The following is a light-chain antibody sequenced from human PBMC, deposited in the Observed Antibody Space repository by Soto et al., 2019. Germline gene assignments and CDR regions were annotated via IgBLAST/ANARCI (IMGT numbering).Light chain of an antibody. CDR1: QGISSY. CDR3: QQLNSYPRVT. CDR2: AAS. Sequence: DIQLTQSPSFLSASVGDRVTITCRASQGISSYLAWYQQKPGKAPKLLIYAASTLQSGVPSRFSGSGSGTEFALTIISLQPEDFATYYCQQLNSYPRVTFGLGTKVDIK. J-gene: IGKJ3*01. V-gene: IGKV1-9*01.